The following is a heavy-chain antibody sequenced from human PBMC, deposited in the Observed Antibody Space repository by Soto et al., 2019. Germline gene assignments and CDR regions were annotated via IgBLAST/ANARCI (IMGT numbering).Heavy chain of an antibody. D-gene: IGHD5-18*01. CDR2: IRSSGTTT. CDR3: AKGYVDTAMLI. CDR1: GFTFSSYA. V-gene: IGHV3-23*01. Sequence: GGSLRLSCAASGFTFSSYAMSWVRQAPGRGLEWASAIRSSGTTTYYADSVKGRFTISRDNSKNTLFLQMNSLRAEDTAVYYCAKGYVDTAMLIWGQGTMVTVSS. J-gene: IGHJ3*02.